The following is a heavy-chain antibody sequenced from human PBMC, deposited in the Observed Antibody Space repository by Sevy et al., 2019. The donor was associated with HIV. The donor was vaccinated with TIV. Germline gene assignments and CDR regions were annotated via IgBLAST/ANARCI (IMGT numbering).Heavy chain of an antibody. J-gene: IGHJ4*02. CDR1: GGSISSGGYY. V-gene: IGHV4-31*01. CDR3: ARCVDTAMVYYFDY. CDR2: IYYSGST. D-gene: IGHD5-18*01. Sequence: SETLSLTCTVSGGSISSGGYYWSWIRQHPGKGLEWIGYIYYSGSTYYNPSLKSPVTISVDTSKNQFSLMLSSVTAADTAVYYCARCVDTAMVYYFDYWGQGTLVTVSS.